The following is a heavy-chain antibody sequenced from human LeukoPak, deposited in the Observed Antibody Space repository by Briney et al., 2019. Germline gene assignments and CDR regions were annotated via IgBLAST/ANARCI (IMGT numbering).Heavy chain of an antibody. J-gene: IGHJ4*02. CDR3: AKEGIAMAGTGDDY. Sequence: GRSLRLSCAASGFTFSSYAMHWVRQAPGKGLEWVAVISYDANDKKYADSVKGRFAISRDNSKNTLFLQMNRLRAEDTAVYYCAKEGIAMAGTGDDYWGQGTLVTVSS. V-gene: IGHV3-30*09. CDR1: GFTFSSYA. CDR2: ISYDANDK. D-gene: IGHD6-19*01.